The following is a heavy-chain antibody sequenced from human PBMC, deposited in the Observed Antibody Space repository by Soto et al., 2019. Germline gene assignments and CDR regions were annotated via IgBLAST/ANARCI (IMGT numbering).Heavy chain of an antibody. J-gene: IGHJ4*02. V-gene: IGHV3-73*02. CDR2: IRSKANSYAT. CDR1: GFTFSGSA. CDR3: ARGIYDFRSGHPKGPEY. Sequence: EVQLVESGGGLVQPGGSLKVSCAASGFTFSGSAMHWVRQASGKGLEWVGRIRSKANSYATAYAVSVKGRFTISRDESRNTAYLQMNSLKTEDTAVYYCARGIYDFRSGHPKGPEYWGQGTVVTVSS. D-gene: IGHD3-3*01.